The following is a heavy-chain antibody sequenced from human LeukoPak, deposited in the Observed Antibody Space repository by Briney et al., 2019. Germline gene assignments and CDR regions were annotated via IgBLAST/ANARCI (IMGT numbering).Heavy chain of an antibody. CDR1: GYTFTDYY. D-gene: IGHD3-22*01. J-gene: IGHJ4*02. CDR2: INPNSGGT. V-gene: IGHV1-2*02. CDR3: ARVRSSGYSSCDY. Sequence: ASVKVSCKASGYTFTDYYMHWVRQAPGQGLEWMGWINPNSGGTNYAQKFQGRVTMTRDTSISTAYMELSRLRSDDTAVYYCARVRSSGYSSCDYWGQGTLVTVSS.